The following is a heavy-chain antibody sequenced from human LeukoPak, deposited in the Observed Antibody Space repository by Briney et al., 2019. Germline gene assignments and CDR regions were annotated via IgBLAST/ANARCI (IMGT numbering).Heavy chain of an antibody. V-gene: IGHV3-23*01. CDR2: ISGSGGST. CDR3: AKDPYYDSSGYFDY. J-gene: IGHJ4*02. D-gene: IGHD3-22*01. Sequence: PGGSLRLSCAASGFTFSSYAMSWVRQAPGKGLEWVSAISGSGGSTYYADSVKGRFTISRDNSKNTLYLQMNNLRAEDTAVYYCAKDPYYDSSGYFDYWGQGTLVTVSS. CDR1: GFTFSSYA.